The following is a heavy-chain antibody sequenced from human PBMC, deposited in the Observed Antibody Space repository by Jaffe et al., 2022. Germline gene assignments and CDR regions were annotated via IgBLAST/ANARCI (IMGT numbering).Heavy chain of an antibody. D-gene: IGHD6-13*01. CDR1: GFIFSSYG. CDR2: IRSDGNNK. Sequence: QVQLVESGGGVVQPGGSLRLSCAASGFIFSSYGMHWVRQAPDKGLEWVAFIRSDGNNKYYADSVKGRFTISRDNSKNTLYLQMNSLRAEDTAVYYCTNLIIAAADTGTFDIWGQGTTVTVSS. CDR3: TNLIIAAADTGTFDI. J-gene: IGHJ3*02. V-gene: IGHV3-30*02.